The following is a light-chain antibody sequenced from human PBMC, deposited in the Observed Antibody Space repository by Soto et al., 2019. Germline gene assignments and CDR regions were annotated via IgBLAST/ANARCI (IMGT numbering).Light chain of an antibody. CDR2: LGS. CDR3: MQALQTPT. CDR1: QSLVHSNGYNY. J-gene: IGKJ5*01. V-gene: IGKV2-28*01. Sequence: DIVMTQSPLSLPVTPGEPASISCRSSQSLVHSNGYNYLDWYLQKPGQSPQLLIYLGSNRASGVPDRFSGSGSGTDFTLKISRVEAEDVGVYYFMQALQTPTFGQGKRLEIK.